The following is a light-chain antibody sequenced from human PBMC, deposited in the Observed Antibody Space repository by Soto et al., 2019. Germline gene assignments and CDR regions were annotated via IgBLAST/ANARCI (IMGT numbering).Light chain of an antibody. CDR3: QQYDHSPPIT. CDR1: QSVSNNY. CDR2: GAS. J-gene: IGKJ5*01. V-gene: IGKV3-20*01. Sequence: EIVLTQSPGTLSLSPGETATLSCRASQSVSNNYLAWYQHKPGQAPRLLIYGASIRAAGVPDRFSGSGSGTDFTLTISRLEPEDFAVYYCQQYDHSPPITFGQGARLEIK.